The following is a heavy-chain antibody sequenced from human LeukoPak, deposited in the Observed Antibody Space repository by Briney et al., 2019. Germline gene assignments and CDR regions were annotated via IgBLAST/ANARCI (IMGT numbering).Heavy chain of an antibody. D-gene: IGHD5-18*01. CDR2: ISGSGGST. Sequence: GGSLRLSCAASVFTFSSYSMNWVRQAPGKGLEWVSAISGSGGSTYYTDSVKGRFTISRDNSKNTLDLQMNSLRAEDTAVYYCAKEEGSYGGNLPFDYWGQGTLVTVSS. V-gene: IGHV3-23*01. J-gene: IGHJ4*02. CDR3: AKEEGSYGGNLPFDY. CDR1: VFTFSSYS.